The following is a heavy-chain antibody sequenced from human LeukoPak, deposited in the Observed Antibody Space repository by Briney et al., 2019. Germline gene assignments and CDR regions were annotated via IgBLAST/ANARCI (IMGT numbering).Heavy chain of an antibody. Sequence: GRSLGLSCAASGFTFSSYAMHWVRQAPGKGLEWVAVISYDGSNKYYADSVKGRFTISRDNSKNTLYLQMNSLRAEDTAVYYCARDHFDYWGQGTLVTVSS. J-gene: IGHJ4*02. CDR3: ARDHFDY. CDR1: GFTFSSYA. CDR2: ISYDGSNK. V-gene: IGHV3-30*04.